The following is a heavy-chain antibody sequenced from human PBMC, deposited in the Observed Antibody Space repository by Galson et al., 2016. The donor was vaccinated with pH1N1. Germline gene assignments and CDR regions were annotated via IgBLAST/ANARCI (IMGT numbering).Heavy chain of an antibody. V-gene: IGHV5-51*03. CDR1: GYTFSKFW. D-gene: IGHD3-10*01. Sequence: QSGAEVKKPGESLRISCEGSGYTFSKFWIAWVRQMPGKGLEWMGNIYPGDSDVKYSPSFQGHVTISADKSTTTAFLQWSSLKASDTAIYYCARGGQYSYGSGRFLFHTHYFDPWGQGTLVTVSS. CDR3: ARGGQYSYGSGRFLFHTHYFDP. J-gene: IGHJ5*02. CDR2: IYPGDSDV.